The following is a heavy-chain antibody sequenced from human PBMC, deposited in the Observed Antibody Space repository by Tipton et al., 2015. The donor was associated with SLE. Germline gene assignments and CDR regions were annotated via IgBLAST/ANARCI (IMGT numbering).Heavy chain of an antibody. V-gene: IGHV4-59*11. Sequence: GLVKPSETLSLTCTVSGGSIRSHYWSWIRQPPGKGLKWIGSIYGSGNSYYNPSLRSRVTISVDTSKNQFSLRLSSVTAADTAVYYCAGAWQGYCSGGTCYVLDYWGQGTLVTVSS. CDR3: AGAWQGYCSGGTCYVLDY. J-gene: IGHJ4*02. CDR1: GGSIRSHY. CDR2: IYGSGNS. D-gene: IGHD2-15*01.